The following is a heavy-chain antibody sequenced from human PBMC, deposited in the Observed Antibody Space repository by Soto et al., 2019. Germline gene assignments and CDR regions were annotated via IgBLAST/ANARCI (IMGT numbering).Heavy chain of an antibody. V-gene: IGHV3-74*01. CDR3: ARVITIFGVVKVDV. CDR2: INSDGSST. CDR1: GFTFSSYW. D-gene: IGHD3-3*01. Sequence: GGSLRLSCAASGFTFSSYWMHWVRQAPGKGLVWVSRINSDGSSTSYADSVKGRFTISRDNAKNTLYLQMNSLRAEDTAVYYCARVITIFGVVKVDVWGKGTTVTVSS. J-gene: IGHJ6*04.